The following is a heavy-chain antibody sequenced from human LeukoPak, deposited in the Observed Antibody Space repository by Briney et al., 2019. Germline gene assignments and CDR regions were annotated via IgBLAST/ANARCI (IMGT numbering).Heavy chain of an antibody. V-gene: IGHV3-7*01. Sequence: GGSLRLSCAASGFTFSTYGMNWVRQAPGKGLEWVANIKLDVSETYYVDSVRGRFTISRDNTKNSLYLQMDSLRAEDTAVYYCARKGNAFDFWGQGTMVTVSS. J-gene: IGHJ3*01. CDR2: IKLDVSET. D-gene: IGHD3-10*01. CDR1: GFTFSTYG. CDR3: ARKGNAFDF.